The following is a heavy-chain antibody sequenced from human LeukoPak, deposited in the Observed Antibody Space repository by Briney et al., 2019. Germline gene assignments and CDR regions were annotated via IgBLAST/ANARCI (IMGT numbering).Heavy chain of an antibody. CDR3: ARMYTGSSGYDY. J-gene: IGHJ4*02. CDR1: GFSLSTGGMC. CDR2: IDWDDDK. V-gene: IGHV2-70*11. D-gene: IGHD1-26*01. Sequence: SGPARVKPTQTLTLTCTFSGFSLSTGGMCVSWIRQPPGKALEWLARIDWDDDKYYITSLKTRLTISKDPSKNQVVHTMTNMDPVDTATYYCARMYTGSSGYDYWGQGTLVTVAS.